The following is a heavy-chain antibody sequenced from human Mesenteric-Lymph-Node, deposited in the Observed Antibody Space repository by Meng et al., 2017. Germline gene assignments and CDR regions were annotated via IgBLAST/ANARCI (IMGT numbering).Heavy chain of an antibody. Sequence: QVQLVQSGAEVKKPGASVKVSCKASGYTFTGYYMHWVRQAPGQGLEWMGWISAYNGNTNYAQKLQGRVTMTTDTSTSTAYMELRSLRSDDTAVYYCARDTLYYDILTGYSPTNWFDPWGQGTLVTVSS. V-gene: IGHV1-18*04. CDR3: ARDTLYYDILTGYSPTNWFDP. D-gene: IGHD3-9*01. CDR2: ISAYNGNT. J-gene: IGHJ5*02. CDR1: GYTFTGYY.